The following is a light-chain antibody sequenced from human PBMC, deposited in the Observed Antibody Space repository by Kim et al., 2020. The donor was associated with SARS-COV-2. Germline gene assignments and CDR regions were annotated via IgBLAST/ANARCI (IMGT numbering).Light chain of an antibody. Sequence: QSALTQPPSASGSPGQSVTISCTGTSSDVGGYNYVSWYQQHPGKAPKLMIYEVSKRPSGVPDRFSGSKSGNTASLTVSGLQAEDEADYYYSSFAGINNYVFGTGTKVTVL. CDR1: SSDVGGYNY. V-gene: IGLV2-8*01. CDR3: SSFAGINNYV. CDR2: EVS. J-gene: IGLJ1*01.